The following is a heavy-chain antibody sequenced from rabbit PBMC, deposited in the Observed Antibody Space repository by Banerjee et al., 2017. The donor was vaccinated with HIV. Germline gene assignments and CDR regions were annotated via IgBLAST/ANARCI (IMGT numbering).Heavy chain of an antibody. CDR3: ARDLSSSGWSDFAL. Sequence: QSLEESGGDLVKPGASLTLTRTASGFSFSSNYWICWVRQAPGKGLEWIGCINTGSSGSTYYASWAKGRFTITRSTSLNTVTLQLNSLTAADTATYFCARDLSSSGWSDFALWGPGTLVTVS. V-gene: IGHV1S40*01. CDR2: INTGSSGST. J-gene: IGHJ4*01. CDR1: GFSFSSNYW. D-gene: IGHD4-1*01.